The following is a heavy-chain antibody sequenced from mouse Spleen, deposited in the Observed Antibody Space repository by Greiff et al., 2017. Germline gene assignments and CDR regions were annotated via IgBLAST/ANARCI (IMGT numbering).Heavy chain of an antibody. Sequence: QVQLKESGPGLVAPSQSLSITCTVSGFSFTNYAVHWVRQSPGKGLEWLGVIWSDGSTDYNAAFISRLSISKDNSKSQVFFKMNSLQADDTAIYYCARRGNYGSSGAWFAYWGQGTLVTVSA. CDR2: IWSDGST. V-gene: IGHV2-4-1*01. J-gene: IGHJ3*01. CDR1: GFSFTNYA. D-gene: IGHD1-1*01. CDR3: ARRGNYGSSGAWFAY.